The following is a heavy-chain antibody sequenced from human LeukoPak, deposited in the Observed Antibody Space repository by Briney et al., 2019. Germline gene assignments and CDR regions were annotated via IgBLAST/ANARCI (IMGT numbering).Heavy chain of an antibody. V-gene: IGHV4-31*03. CDR3: ARAGGVGATKGVLDY. CDR1: GGSVSSGSYY. J-gene: IGHJ4*02. D-gene: IGHD1-26*01. Sequence: SETLSLTCTVSGGSVSSGSYYWSWIRQHPGKGLEWIGYIYYSGSTYYNPSLKSRVTISVDTSKNQFSLKLSSVTAADTAVYYCARAGGVGATKGVLDYWGQGTLVTVPS. CDR2: IYYSGST.